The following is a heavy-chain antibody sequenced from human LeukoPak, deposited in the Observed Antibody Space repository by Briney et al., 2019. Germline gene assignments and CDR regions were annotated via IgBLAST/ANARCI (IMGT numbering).Heavy chain of an antibody. Sequence: GGSLRLSCAASGFTFSSYEMNWVRQAPGKGLEWVSYISSSGSTIYYADSVKGRFTISRDNAKNSLYLQMNSLRAEDTAVYYCARALIGYYFDYWGQGTLVTVSS. CDR1: GFTFSSYE. CDR2: ISSSGSTI. CDR3: ARALIGYYFDY. D-gene: IGHD2-8*01. V-gene: IGHV3-48*03. J-gene: IGHJ4*02.